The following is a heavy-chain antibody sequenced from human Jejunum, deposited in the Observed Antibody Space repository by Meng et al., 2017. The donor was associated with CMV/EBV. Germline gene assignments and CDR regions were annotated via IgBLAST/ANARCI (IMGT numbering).Heavy chain of an antibody. CDR1: NYW. CDR2: IYHGDSDT. V-gene: IGHV5-51*01. CDR3: ARHVTPSYYDSSGYYDY. J-gene: IGHJ4*02. Sequence: NYWTAWVRQMPGEGLEWMGIIYHGDSDTRYSPSLQGQVTISVDRSINTAYLQWRSLEASDSAIYYCARHVTPSYYDSSGYYDYWGQGTLVTVSS. D-gene: IGHD3-22*01.